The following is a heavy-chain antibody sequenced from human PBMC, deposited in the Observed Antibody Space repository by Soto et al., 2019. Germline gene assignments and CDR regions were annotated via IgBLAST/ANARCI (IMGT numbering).Heavy chain of an antibody. CDR1: GGSISSGYYY. D-gene: IGHD3-22*01. CDR3: ARWYYYDSMDAFDI. V-gene: IGHV4-30-4*01. J-gene: IGHJ3*02. CDR2: IYYSGST. Sequence: SETLSLTCTVSGGSISSGYYYWSWIRQPPGKGLEWIGYIYYSGSTYYNPSLKSRVTISVDTSKNQFSLKLSSVTAADTAVYYCARWYYYDSMDAFDIWGQGTMVTVSS.